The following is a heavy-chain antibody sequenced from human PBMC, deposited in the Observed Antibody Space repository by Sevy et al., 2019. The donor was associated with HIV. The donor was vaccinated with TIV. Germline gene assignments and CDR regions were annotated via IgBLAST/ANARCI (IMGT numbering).Heavy chain of an antibody. D-gene: IGHD6-19*01. Sequence: GGSLRLSCVASGINFKTYKINWVRQTPGKGLEWVSSISFGGNYIYYADFAKGRFTISRDNARNSLYLQMISLTAEDTAVYYCATSSGWALDYWGQGTLVTVSS. CDR1: GINFKTYK. CDR3: ATSSGWALDY. J-gene: IGHJ4*02. CDR2: ISFGGNYI. V-gene: IGHV3-21*01.